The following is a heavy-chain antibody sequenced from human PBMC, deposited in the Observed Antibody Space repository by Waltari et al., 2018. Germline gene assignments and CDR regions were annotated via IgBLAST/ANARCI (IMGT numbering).Heavy chain of an antibody. J-gene: IGHJ6*02. V-gene: IGHV3-74*01. D-gene: IGHD3-10*01. Sequence: EEQLLESGGGLVQPGDSLRLSCAGSGFRFSNYWMNWVRQAPGRGLVWVARIGNDETSISYEDTVKGRFTISRDNAKNTVYLQMKRLRVEDTDVYYCERLAPRTYRSPVPGVHYYYGMDVWGQGTTVTVSS. CDR1: GFRFSNYW. CDR3: ERLAPRTYRSPVPGVHYYYGMDV. CDR2: IGNDETSI.